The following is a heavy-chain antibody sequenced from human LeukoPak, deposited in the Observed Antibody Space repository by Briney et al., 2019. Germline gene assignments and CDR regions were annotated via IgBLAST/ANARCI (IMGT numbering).Heavy chain of an antibody. Sequence: GGSLRLSCAGSGFTFSDYWVTWVRQAPGKGLEWVANINEDGSDKYYVDSVKGRFTISRDNAENSLYLQMNSLRAEDTAVYYCAKDLVIPKYCSSTSCFDYWGQGTLVTVSS. CDR2: INEDGSDK. CDR3: AKDLVIPKYCSSTSCFDY. J-gene: IGHJ4*02. D-gene: IGHD2-2*01. CDR1: GFTFSDYW. V-gene: IGHV3-7*01.